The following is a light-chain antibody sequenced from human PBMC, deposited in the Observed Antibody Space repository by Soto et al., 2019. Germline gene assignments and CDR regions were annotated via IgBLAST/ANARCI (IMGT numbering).Light chain of an antibody. J-gene: IGKJ2*01. CDR1: QSISGW. Sequence: DIPMTQSPSTLSASVGDRVTITCRASQSISGWLAWYQQKPGKAPKLLIYKASSLKSGVPSRFSGSGSGTEFTLTISSLQPDDFATYYCQQYKTFGQGTKLEIK. CDR2: KAS. V-gene: IGKV1-5*03. CDR3: QQYKT.